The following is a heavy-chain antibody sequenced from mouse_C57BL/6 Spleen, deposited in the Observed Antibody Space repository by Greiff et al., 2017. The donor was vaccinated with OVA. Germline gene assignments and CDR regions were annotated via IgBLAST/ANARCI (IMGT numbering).Heavy chain of an antibody. D-gene: IGHD1-1*01. CDR2: IYPRDGST. J-gene: IGHJ4*01. CDR1: GYTFTNYT. CDR3: ARDYYGGSYDAMDY. V-gene: IGHV1-78*01. Sequence: VQLVESDAELVKPGASVKISCKASGYTFTNYTIHWVKQRPEQGLEWIGYIYPRDGSTKYNEKFKGKATLTAAKYSSTAYMQLNSLTSEDYAVDVYARDYYGGSYDAMDYWGQGTSVTVSS.